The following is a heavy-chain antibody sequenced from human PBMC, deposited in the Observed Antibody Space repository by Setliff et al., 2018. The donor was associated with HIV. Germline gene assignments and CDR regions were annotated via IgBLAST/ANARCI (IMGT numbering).Heavy chain of an antibody. V-gene: IGHV3-23*01. CDR1: GFTFSNYV. J-gene: IGHJ6*03. CDR3: AKDPHNIYLFYFHYMDV. CDR2: ISGSGVNS. Sequence: GGSLRLSCAASGFTFSNYVINWVRQAPGKGLEWISGISGSGVNSYYADSVKGRFTISRDNSKNTVYLQMNSLRAEDTAVYYCAKDPHNIYLFYFHYMDVWGKGTTVTVSS.